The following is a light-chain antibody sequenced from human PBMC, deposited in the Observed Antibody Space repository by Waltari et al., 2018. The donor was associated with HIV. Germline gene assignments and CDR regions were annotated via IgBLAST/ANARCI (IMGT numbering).Light chain of an antibody. V-gene: IGKV3-15*01. CDR1: ESMTNY. CDR2: GAA. J-gene: IGKJ1*01. Sequence: EIVMTQSPAFLSVSPGEGATLSCRATESMTNYLAWYQQKPGQVPRLLISGAATRATGIPARFSGSGFVTEFTLTISSLQSEDFAVYYCQHYPGPFGQGTRVEIK. CDR3: QHYPGP.